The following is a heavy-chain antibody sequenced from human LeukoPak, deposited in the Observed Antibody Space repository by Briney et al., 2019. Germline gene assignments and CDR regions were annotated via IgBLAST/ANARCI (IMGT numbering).Heavy chain of an antibody. CDR1: GFTFSRYG. V-gene: IGHV3-30*02. CDR3: ATHYYASGNYYNPIFY. J-gene: IGHJ4*02. D-gene: IGHD3-10*01. Sequence: GGSLRLSCAASGFTFSRYGMHWVRQAPGKGLEWVAFIRYDESDKKCKDSVKGRFTVSKDNSKNTLSLQMHSLRVEDTAVYYCATHYYASGNYYNPIFYWGRGALVTVSS. CDR2: IRYDESDK.